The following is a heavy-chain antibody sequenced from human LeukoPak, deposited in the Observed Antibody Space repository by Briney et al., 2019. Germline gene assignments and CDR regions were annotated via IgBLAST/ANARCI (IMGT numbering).Heavy chain of an antibody. J-gene: IGHJ4*02. D-gene: IGHD3-10*01. CDR3: ARDEAAGADYYYGSGSYGGYFDY. CDR1: GDSVSSNSAA. Sequence: SQTLSLTCAISGDSVSSNSAAWNWLRQSPSRGLEWLGRTYYRSKWYNDYAVSVKSRITINPDTSKNQFSLQLNSVTPEDTAVYYCARDEAAGADYYYGSGSYGGYFDYWGQGTLVTVSS. V-gene: IGHV6-1*01. CDR2: TYYRSKWYN.